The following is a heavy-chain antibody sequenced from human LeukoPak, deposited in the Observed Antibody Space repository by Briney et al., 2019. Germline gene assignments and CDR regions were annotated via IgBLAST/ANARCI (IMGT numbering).Heavy chain of an antibody. CDR1: GGTFSSYA. Sequence: GASVKVSCKASGGTFSSYAISWVRQAPGQGLEWMGRIIPILGIANYAQKFQGRVTITADKSTSTAYMELSSLRSEDTAVYYCASIKYYYDSSGYYLDSWGQGTLVTVSS. D-gene: IGHD3-22*01. CDR2: IIPILGIA. V-gene: IGHV1-69*04. J-gene: IGHJ4*02. CDR3: ASIKYYYDSSGYYLDS.